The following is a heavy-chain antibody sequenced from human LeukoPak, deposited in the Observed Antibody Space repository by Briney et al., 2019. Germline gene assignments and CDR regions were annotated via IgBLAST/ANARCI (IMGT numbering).Heavy chain of an antibody. V-gene: IGHV3-23*01. CDR2: ISGSGGST. CDR3: ANIRIHNWNPTGYY. CDR1: GFTFSSYA. D-gene: IGHD1-20*01. Sequence: PGGSLRLSCAASGFTFSSYAMSWVRQAPGKGLEWVSAISGSGGSTYYADSVKGRFTISRDNSKNTLYLQMNSLRAEDTAVYYCANIRIHNWNPTGYYWGQGTLVTVFS. J-gene: IGHJ4*02.